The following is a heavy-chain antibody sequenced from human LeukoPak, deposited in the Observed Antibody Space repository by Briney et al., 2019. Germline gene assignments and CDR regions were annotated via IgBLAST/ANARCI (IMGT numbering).Heavy chain of an antibody. CDR3: AKDSFSSR. D-gene: IGHD2-2*01. CDR2: ISGSGVST. V-gene: IGHV3-23*01. CDR1: GFTFSSDS. Sequence: GESLKISCAASGFTFSSDSMTWVRPAPGKGLEWVSTISGSGVSTFYADPVKGRFTISRDNSKNTLYLHMNSLSAEDTAVHYCAKDSFSSRWGQGTLVTVSS. J-gene: IGHJ4*02.